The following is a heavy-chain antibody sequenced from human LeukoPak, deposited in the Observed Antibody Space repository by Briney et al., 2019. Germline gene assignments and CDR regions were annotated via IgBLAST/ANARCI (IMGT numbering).Heavy chain of an antibody. Sequence: PSQTLSLTCTVSGGSISSGSYYWSWIRQPAGKGLEWIGRIYTNGSTNYNPSLKSRVTISVDTSKNQFSLKLSSVTAADTAVYYCARDSYYYDSSGYYSTLNYYFDYWGQGTLVTVSS. J-gene: IGHJ4*02. D-gene: IGHD3-22*01. CDR1: GGSISSGSYY. CDR3: ARDSYYYDSSGYYSTLNYYFDY. CDR2: IYTNGST. V-gene: IGHV4-61*02.